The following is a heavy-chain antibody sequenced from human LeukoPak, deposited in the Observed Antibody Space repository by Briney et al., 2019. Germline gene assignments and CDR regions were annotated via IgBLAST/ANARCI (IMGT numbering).Heavy chain of an antibody. CDR3: ARDVASYRRHDALDM. J-gene: IGHJ3*02. Sequence: ASVKVSCKASGYTFSGYGISWVRQAPGHGREWMGWISVYNDNTNYAQNLQGRVTMTTDTSTSTAYIELRSLRSDDTAVYYCARDVASYRRHDALDMWGQGTVVTVSS. CDR1: GYTFSGYG. CDR2: ISVYNDNT. D-gene: IGHD1-26*01. V-gene: IGHV1-18*01.